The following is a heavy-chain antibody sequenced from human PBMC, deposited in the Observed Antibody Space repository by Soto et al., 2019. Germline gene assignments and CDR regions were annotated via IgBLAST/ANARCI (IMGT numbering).Heavy chain of an antibody. D-gene: IGHD6-19*01. Sequence: ASETLSLTCTVSGGSISSSSYYWGWIRQPPGKGLEWIGSIYYSGSTYYNPSLKSRVTISVDTSKNQFSLKLSSVTAADTAVYYCARHFRGIAVAAYWGQGTLVTVSS. CDR1: GGSISSSSYY. CDR2: IYYSGST. J-gene: IGHJ4*02. V-gene: IGHV4-39*01. CDR3: ARHFRGIAVAAY.